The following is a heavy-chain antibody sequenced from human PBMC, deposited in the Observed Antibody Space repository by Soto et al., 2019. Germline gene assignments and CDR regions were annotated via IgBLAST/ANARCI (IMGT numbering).Heavy chain of an antibody. CDR2: IYYSGST. V-gene: IGHV4-31*03. CDR1: GGSISSGGYY. CDR3: ARDVPGYCSCGSCRPSEY. J-gene: IGHJ4*02. D-gene: IGHD2-15*01. Sequence: QVQLQESGPGLVKPSQTLSLTCTVSGGSISSGGYYWSWIRQHPGKGLEWIGHIYYSGSTYYNPSLQSRVTISVDTSKNQFSLKLSSVTAADTAVYYCARDVPGYCSCGSCRPSEYWGQGTLVTVYS.